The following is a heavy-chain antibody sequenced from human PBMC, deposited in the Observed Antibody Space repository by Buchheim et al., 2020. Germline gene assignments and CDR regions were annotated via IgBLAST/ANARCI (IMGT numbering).Heavy chain of an antibody. Sequence: QVQLQQWGAGLLKPSETLSLTCAVYGGSFSGYYWSWIRQPPGKGLEWIGEINHSGSTNYNPSLKSRVTISVDTSKNQFSLKLSSVTAADTAVYYCARAHRGQLWTASYYYGMDVWGQGTT. J-gene: IGHJ6*02. D-gene: IGHD5-18*01. V-gene: IGHV4-34*01. CDR3: ARAHRGQLWTASYYYGMDV. CDR1: GGSFSGYY. CDR2: INHSGST.